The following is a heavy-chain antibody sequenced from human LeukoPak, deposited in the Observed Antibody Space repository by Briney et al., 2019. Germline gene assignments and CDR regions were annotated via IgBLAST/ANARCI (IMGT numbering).Heavy chain of an antibody. D-gene: IGHD6-13*01. V-gene: IGHV4-34*01. J-gene: IGHJ4*02. CDR3: ARHDLAAAGTDYFDY. CDR1: GGSFSGYY. Sequence: NPSETLSLTCAVYGGSFSGYYWSWIRQPPGKGLEWIGSIYYSGSTYYNPSLKSRVTISVDTSKNQFSLKLSSVTAADTAVYYCARHDLAAAGTDYFDYWGQGTLVTVSS. CDR2: IYYSGST.